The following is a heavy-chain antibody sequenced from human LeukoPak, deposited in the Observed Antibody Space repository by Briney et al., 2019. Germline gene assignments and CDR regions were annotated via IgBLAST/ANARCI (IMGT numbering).Heavy chain of an antibody. Sequence: LETLSLTCTVSGGSISSYYWSWIRQPPGKGLEWIGYIYYSGSTNYNPSLKSRVTISVDTSKNQFSLKLSSVTAADTAVYYCARHLGSYDAFDIWGQGTMVTVSS. J-gene: IGHJ3*02. D-gene: IGHD3-10*01. CDR1: GGSISSYY. CDR2: IYYSGST. V-gene: IGHV4-59*08. CDR3: ARHLGSYDAFDI.